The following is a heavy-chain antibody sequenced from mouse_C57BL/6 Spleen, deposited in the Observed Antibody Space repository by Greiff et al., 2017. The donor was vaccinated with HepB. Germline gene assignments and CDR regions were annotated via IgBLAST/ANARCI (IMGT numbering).Heavy chain of an antibody. D-gene: IGHD4-1*01. V-gene: IGHV2-2*01. CDR1: GFSLTSYG. J-gene: IGHJ3*01. CDR2: IWSGGST. CDR3: ASPLGRGFAY. Sequence: QVQLQQSGPGLVQPSQSLSITCTVSGFSLTSYGVHWVRQSPGKGLEWLGVIWSGGSTDYNAAFISRLSISKDNSKSQVFFKMNSLQADDTAIYYCASPLGRGFAYWGQGTLVTVSA.